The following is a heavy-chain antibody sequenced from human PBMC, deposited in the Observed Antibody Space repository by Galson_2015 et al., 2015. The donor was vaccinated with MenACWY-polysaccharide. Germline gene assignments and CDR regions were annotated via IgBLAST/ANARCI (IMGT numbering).Heavy chain of an antibody. V-gene: IGHV3-23*01. CDR2: INNIGSAT. D-gene: IGHD2-8*02. CDR3: ARGRYCGGACHTLLDS. Sequence: SLRLSCAASGFTFSNHALSWVRQAPGKGLEWVSGINNIGSATDYADSVKGRFTISRDNFNNMLYLQVNGLRAEDTAVYFCARGRYCGGACHTLLDSWGQGTLATVSS. J-gene: IGHJ4*02. CDR1: GFTFSNHA.